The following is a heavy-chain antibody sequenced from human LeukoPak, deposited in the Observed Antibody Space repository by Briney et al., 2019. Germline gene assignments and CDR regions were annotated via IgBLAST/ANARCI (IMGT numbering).Heavy chain of an antibody. CDR3: AKDRIRGITIFGVVLNYYMDV. J-gene: IGHJ6*03. Sequence: GGSLRLSCAASGFPFSNYWMSWVRQAPGKGLEWVANIKQDGSEKYYVNSVKGRFTISRDNSKNTLYLQMNSLRAEDTAVYYCAKDRIRGITIFGVVLNYYMDVWGKGTTVAVSS. D-gene: IGHD3-3*01. V-gene: IGHV3-7*01. CDR1: GFPFSNYW. CDR2: IKQDGSEK.